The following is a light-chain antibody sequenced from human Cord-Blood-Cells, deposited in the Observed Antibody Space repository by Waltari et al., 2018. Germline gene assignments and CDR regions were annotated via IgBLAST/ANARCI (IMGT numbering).Light chain of an antibody. J-gene: IGLJ7*01. CDR2: SDN. V-gene: IGLV1-44*01. Sequence: QSVLTQPPSASGTPGQRVTISCSGSSSNIGSNTVNWYQQLPGTAPTLLTYSDNQRPSGVPDRFSGSKSGTSASLAISGLQSEDEADYYCAAWDDSLNGPVFGGGTQLTVL. CDR3: AAWDDSLNGPV. CDR1: SSNIGSNT.